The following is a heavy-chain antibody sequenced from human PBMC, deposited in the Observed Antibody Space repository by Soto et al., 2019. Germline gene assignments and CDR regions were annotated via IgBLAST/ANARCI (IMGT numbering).Heavy chain of an antibody. CDR3: ARDANRYASGSYGMDV. CDR1: GASISSGGYY. D-gene: IGHD3-10*01. CDR2: IYYSGST. V-gene: IGHV4-31*01. J-gene: IGHJ6*02. Sequence: QVQLQESGPGLVKPSQTLSLTCTVSGASISSGGYYWSWTRHHPGKGLEWIGYIYYSGSTYYNPSLKSPVTISVDTSKNQFSLKLSSVTAADTAVYYCARDANRYASGSYGMDVWGQGTTVTVSS.